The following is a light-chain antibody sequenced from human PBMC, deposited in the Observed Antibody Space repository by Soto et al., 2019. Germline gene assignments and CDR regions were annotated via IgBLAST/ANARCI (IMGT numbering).Light chain of an antibody. CDR3: QSYDNSLSGSRV. CDR1: SSNIGAGYG. V-gene: IGLV1-40*01. Sequence: QSVLTQPPSVSGAPGQRVTISCTGSSSNIGAGYGVHWYQQLPGTAPKLLIYGDNNRPSGVPDRFSGSKSGTSASLAITGLQAEDEADYSCQSYDNSLSGSRVFGGGTKLTVL. J-gene: IGLJ2*01. CDR2: GDN.